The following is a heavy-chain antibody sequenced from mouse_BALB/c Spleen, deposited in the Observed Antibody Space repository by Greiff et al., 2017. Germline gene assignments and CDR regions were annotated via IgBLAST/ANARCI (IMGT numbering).Heavy chain of an antibody. Sequence: EVKLVESGGGLVQPGGSRKLSCAASGFIFSSFGMHWVRQAPEKGLEWVAYISSGSSTIYYADTVKGRFTISRDNPKNTLFLQMTSLRSEDTAMYYCARGYDCAMDYWGQGTSVTVSS. D-gene: IGHD1-2*01. J-gene: IGHJ4*01. CDR2: ISSGSSTI. CDR3: ARGYDCAMDY. V-gene: IGHV5-17*02. CDR1: GFIFSSFG.